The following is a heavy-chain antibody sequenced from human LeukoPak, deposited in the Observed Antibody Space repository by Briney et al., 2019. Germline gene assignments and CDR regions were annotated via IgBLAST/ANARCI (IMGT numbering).Heavy chain of an antibody. V-gene: IGHV3-66*02. CDR1: GFTFSSYW. J-gene: IGHJ4*02. CDR2: IYSGGST. CDR3: ARDPVTMVRGVII. D-gene: IGHD3-10*01. Sequence: GGSLRLSCAASGFTFSSYWMSWVRQAPGKGPEWVSVIYSGGSTYYADSVKGRFTISRDNSKNTLYLQMNSLRAEDTAVYYCARDPVTMVRGVIIWGQGTLVTVSS.